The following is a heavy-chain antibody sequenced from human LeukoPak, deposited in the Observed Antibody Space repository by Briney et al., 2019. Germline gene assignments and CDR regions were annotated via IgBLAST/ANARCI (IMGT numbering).Heavy chain of an antibody. V-gene: IGHV3-48*02. J-gene: IGHJ6*02. D-gene: IGHD1-20*01. CDR2: ISSSSTI. CDR1: GFTFSSYS. Sequence: GGSLRLSCAASGFTFSSYSMNWVRQAPGKGLEWVPYISSSSTIYYADSVKGRFTISRDNAKNSLYLQMNSLRDEDTAVYYCANTNWNYYYGMDVWGQGTTVTVSS. CDR3: ANTNWNYYYGMDV.